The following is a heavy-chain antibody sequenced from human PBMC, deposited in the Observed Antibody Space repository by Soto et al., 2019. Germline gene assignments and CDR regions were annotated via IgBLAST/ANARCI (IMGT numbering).Heavy chain of an antibody. CDR1: GYTFTGYY. Sequence: QVQLVQSGAEVKKPGASVKVSCKASGYTFTGYYMHWVRQAPGQGLEWMGWINPNSGGTHYAQKFQGWVTMTRDTAISTAYMELSRLGADDTAVYYYARGEGGPRWGSIDNWGQGTMVTGSS. CDR3: ARGEGGPRWGSIDN. J-gene: IGHJ4*02. CDR2: INPNSGGT. D-gene: IGHD2-21*01. V-gene: IGHV1-2*04.